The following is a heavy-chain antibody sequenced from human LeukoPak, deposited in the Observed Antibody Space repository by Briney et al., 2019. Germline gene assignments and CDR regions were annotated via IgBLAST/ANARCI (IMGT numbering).Heavy chain of an antibody. CDR2: IYPTDSDA. CDR1: GSTFTTYW. J-gene: IGHJ4*02. V-gene: IGHV5-51*01. Sequence: KCGESLKISCKGSGSTFTTYWIGWVRQLPGKGLEWMGIIYPTDSDARYSPSFQGQVTISVDKSISTVYLQWNSLKASDSAMYYCGASPAATGTERYYWGQGTLVTVSS. CDR3: GASPAATGTERYY. D-gene: IGHD6-13*01.